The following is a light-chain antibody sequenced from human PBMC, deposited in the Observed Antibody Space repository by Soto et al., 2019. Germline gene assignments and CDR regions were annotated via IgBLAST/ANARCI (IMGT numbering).Light chain of an antibody. CDR3: QQYTNWPPFT. J-gene: IGKJ2*01. CDR2: GAS. CDR1: QSVGTS. V-gene: IGKV3-15*01. Sequence: IILTQSPATLSVSPGEGASLSCRASQSVGTSLAWYQQKSGQAPRLLIYGASTRAAGVPARFSGSASGTKYTLTITSLQSEDFAFYYCQQYTNWPPFTFGQGTRLEIK.